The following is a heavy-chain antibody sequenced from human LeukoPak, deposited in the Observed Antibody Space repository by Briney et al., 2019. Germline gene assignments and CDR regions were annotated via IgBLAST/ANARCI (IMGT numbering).Heavy chain of an antibody. V-gene: IGHV1-24*01. CDR2: FDPGDGEI. CDR1: GYALTDLS. CDR3: TAGGEWDLLDY. J-gene: IGHJ4*02. D-gene: IGHD1-26*01. Sequence: ASVKVSCKASGYALTDLSMHWVRQAPGKGLEWMGGFDPGDGEIIYAQKFQGRVTMTEDTSTDIAYMELSSLISEDTAVYYCTAGGEWDLLDYWGQGTLVNVSS.